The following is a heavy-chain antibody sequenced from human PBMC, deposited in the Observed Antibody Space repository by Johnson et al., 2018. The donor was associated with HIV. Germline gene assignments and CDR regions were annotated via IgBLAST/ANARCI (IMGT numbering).Heavy chain of an antibody. CDR1: VFTFTNVR. D-gene: IGHD6-13*01. CDR3: TRDPRGSWYRDAFDM. V-gene: IGHV3-15*01. CDR2: IKRRTDGGTT. J-gene: IGHJ3*02. Sequence: VQLVESGGGLVRPGGPLRFSCAVSVFTFTNVRMNCVSQVPGKGLEWVDRIKRRTDGGTTDYAAPVKGRFTISRDDSKSTVYLQINSLKPGDTAVYYCTRDPRGSWYRDAFDMWCQGTMVTVSS.